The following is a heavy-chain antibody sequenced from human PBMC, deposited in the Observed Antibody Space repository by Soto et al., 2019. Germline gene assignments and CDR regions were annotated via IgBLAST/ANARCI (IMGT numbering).Heavy chain of an antibody. D-gene: IGHD3-22*01. CDR2: IYYSDSI. CDR3: ARAYYDTSGYGLDP. Sequence: QVQLPESGPGLVKPSETLSVSCTVSGGSISSGYWSWIRQPPGKGLEWIGYIYYSDSINYNPSLKSRVIISVDTSKNQFSLSLNAVTAADTAVYYCARAYYDTSGYGLDPWGQGTLVTVSS. V-gene: IGHV4-59*01. CDR1: GGSISSGY. J-gene: IGHJ5*02.